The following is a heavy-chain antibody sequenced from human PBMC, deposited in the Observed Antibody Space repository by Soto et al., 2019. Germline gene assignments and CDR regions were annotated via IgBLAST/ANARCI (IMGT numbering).Heavy chain of an antibody. J-gene: IGHJ4*02. Sequence: PGGSLRLSCAAPGLTFADYAMHWVRQAPGKGLEWVSAINYNGRSVNYADSVKGRFTISRDNAKDSLYLQMNSLRPEDTAFYYCATSAYGDYDGSFDYWGQGTLVTVYS. D-gene: IGHD4-17*01. CDR2: INYNGRSV. CDR1: GLTFADYA. V-gene: IGHV3-9*01. CDR3: ATSAYGDYDGSFDY.